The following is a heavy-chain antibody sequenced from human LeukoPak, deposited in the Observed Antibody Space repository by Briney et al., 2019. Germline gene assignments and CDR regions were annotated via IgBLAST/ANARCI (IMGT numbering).Heavy chain of an antibody. D-gene: IGHD1-14*01. V-gene: IGHV6-1*01. Sequence: SQTLSLTCALSGDSVSSNSAAWNWIRQSPSRGLEWLGRTYYRSKWYYDYAVSVKSRITINPDTSKNQFSLKLSSVTAADTAVYYCAKEGREFDSTGSRYFYYYMDVWGKGTTVTVSS. CDR3: AKEGREFDSTGSRYFYYYMDV. CDR2: TYYRSKWYY. J-gene: IGHJ6*03. CDR1: GDSVSSNSAA.